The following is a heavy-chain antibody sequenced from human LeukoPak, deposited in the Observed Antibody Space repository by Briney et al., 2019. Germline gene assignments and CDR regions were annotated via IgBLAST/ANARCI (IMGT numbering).Heavy chain of an antibody. J-gene: IGHJ4*02. D-gene: IGHD3-3*01. V-gene: IGHV3-30-3*01. CDR1: GFTFSSYA. CDR3: ARDALGSFRVVTIFVN. Sequence: GSLRLSCAASGFTFSSYAMHWVRQAPGKGLEWVAVISYDGSNKYYADSVKGRFTISRDNSKNTLYLQMNSLRAEDTAVYYCARDALGSFRVVTIFVNWGQGTLVTVSS. CDR2: ISYDGSNK.